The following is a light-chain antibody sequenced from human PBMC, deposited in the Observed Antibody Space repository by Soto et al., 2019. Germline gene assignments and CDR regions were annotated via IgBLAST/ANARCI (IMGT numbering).Light chain of an antibody. V-gene: IGKV3-15*01. CDR1: QSVSSN. J-gene: IGKJ4*01. CDR3: QQYNNWPPLT. CDR2: GAS. Sequence: EIVMTQSPATLSVSPGERATLSCRASQSVSSNLAWYQQKHGQAPRLLIYGASTRATGIPARFSGSGSGTEFTLPISSLQSEDFAVYYCQQYNNWPPLTFGGGTKVEIK.